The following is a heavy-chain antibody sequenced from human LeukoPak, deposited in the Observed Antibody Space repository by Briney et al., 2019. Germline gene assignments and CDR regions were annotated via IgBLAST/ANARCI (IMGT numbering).Heavy chain of an antibody. V-gene: IGHV4-39*01. CDR1: AGSISSSNYY. J-gene: IGHJ4*02. CDR2: IYYSGRT. Sequence: SETLSLTCTVSAGSISSSNYYWGWIRQPPGKGLEWIGSIYYSGRTYYNPSLKSRVTISVNTSKKQFSLKLSSVTAADTAVYYCARTGVLDYLYYFDYWGQGTLVTVSS. CDR3: ARTGVLDYLYYFDY. D-gene: IGHD2-2*03.